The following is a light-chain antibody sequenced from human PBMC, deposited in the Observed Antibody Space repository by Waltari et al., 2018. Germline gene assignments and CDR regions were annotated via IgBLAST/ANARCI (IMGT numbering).Light chain of an antibody. CDR3: GTWDSSLSGAV. V-gene: IGLV1-51*02. J-gene: IGLJ7*01. Sequence: QSVLTQPPSVSAAPGQRVTLSCSGGSSNIGHNYVSWYRQFPGTAHNLLIYEHTERPSGMPVRFAGSNSVTSATLDITGLQAGDEADYYCGTWDSSLSGAVFGGGTHLTVL. CDR1: SSNIGHNY. CDR2: EHT.